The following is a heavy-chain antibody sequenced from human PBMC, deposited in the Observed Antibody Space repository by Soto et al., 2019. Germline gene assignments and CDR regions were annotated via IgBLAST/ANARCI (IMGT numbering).Heavy chain of an antibody. V-gene: IGHV1-69*01. CDR2: IIPIFGTA. D-gene: IGHD2-15*01. CDR1: GGTFSSYA. J-gene: IGHJ6*02. CDR3: ARSQGGSSSLDIYYYYYYGMDV. Sequence: QVQLVQSGAEVKKPGSSVKVSCKAPGGTFSSYAISWLRQAPGHGLEWMGGIIPIFGTANYAQKCQGSVTITADESTSTGYMELSSMRSDDTAVYYCARSQGGSSSLDIYYYYYYGMDVWGQGTTVTVSS.